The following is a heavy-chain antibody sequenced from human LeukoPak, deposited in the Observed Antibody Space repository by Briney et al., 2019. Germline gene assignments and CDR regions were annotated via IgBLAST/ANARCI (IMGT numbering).Heavy chain of an antibody. D-gene: IGHD5-18*01. J-gene: IGHJ4*02. Sequence: PSGTLSLTCTVSGGSISSSSYYWGWIRQPPGKGLEWIGSIYYSGSTYYNPSLKSRVTISVDTSKNQFSLKLSSVTAADTAVYYCAKVDTAMVFDYWGQGTLVTVSS. CDR1: GGSISSSSYY. CDR3: AKVDTAMVFDY. CDR2: IYYSGST. V-gene: IGHV4-39*01.